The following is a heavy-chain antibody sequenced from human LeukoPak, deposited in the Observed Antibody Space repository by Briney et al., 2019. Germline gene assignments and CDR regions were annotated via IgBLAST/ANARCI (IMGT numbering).Heavy chain of an antibody. CDR1: GFTFGDYG. D-gene: IGHD3-22*01. J-gene: IGHJ4*02. Sequence: GGSLRLSCTGSGFTFGDYGMSWVRQAPGKGLEWVSFIRKKGFGGTTEYAASVKGRFTISRDDSRSVAYLQMDSLKTEDTAVYYCTRAYSDCTGSTLGYWGQGTLVAVSS. CDR2: IRKKGFGGTT. V-gene: IGHV3-49*04. CDR3: TRAYSDCTGSTLGY.